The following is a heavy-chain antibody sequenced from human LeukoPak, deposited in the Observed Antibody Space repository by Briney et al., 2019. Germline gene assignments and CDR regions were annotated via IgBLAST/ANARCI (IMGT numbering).Heavy chain of an antibody. CDR1: GFTFSTYV. Sequence: PGRSLRLSCAASGFTFSTYVMHWVRQAPGKGLEWVAVIWYDGSKKDYADPVKGRFTISRDNSKNTLYLQMNSLRAEDTAVYYCAREMNYGDYFDYWGQGTLVTVSS. V-gene: IGHV3-33*01. CDR3: AREMNYGDYFDY. CDR2: IWYDGSKK. D-gene: IGHD4-17*01. J-gene: IGHJ4*02.